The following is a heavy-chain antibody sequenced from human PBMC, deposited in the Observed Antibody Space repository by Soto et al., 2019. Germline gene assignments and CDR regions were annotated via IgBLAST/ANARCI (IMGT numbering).Heavy chain of an antibody. CDR2: ISSSSSYI. Sequence: GALRLSCAASGFTFSSYSMNWVRQAPGKGLEWVSSISSSSSYIYYGDSVKGRFTISRDNAKNSLYLQMSSLRAEDTATYYCARVHYYDSSGFYLWGQGTLVTVSS. J-gene: IGHJ1*01. CDR1: GFTFSSYS. V-gene: IGHV3-21*01. CDR3: ARVHYYDSSGFYL. D-gene: IGHD3-22*01.